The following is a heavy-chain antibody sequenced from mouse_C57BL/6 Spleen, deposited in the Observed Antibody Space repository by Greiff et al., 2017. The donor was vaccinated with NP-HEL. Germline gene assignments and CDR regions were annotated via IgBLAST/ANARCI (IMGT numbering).Heavy chain of an antibody. CDR1: GYSITSGYY. CDR2: ISYDGSN. Sequence: EVKVEESGPGLVKPSQSLSLTCSVTGYSITSGYYWNWIRQFPGNKLEWMGYISYDGSNNYNPSLKNRISITRDTSKNQFFLKLNSVTTEDTATYYCARVTTVVARWYFDVWGTGTTVTVSS. D-gene: IGHD1-1*01. J-gene: IGHJ1*03. CDR3: ARVTTVVARWYFDV. V-gene: IGHV3-6*01.